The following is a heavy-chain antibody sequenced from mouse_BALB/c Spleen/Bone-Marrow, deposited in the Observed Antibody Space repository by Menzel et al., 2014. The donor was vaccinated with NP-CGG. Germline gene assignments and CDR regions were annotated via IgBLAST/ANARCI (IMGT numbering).Heavy chain of an antibody. Sequence: VQLQQSGSVLVRPGASVKLSCKASGYTFTSSRMHWAKQRPGQGLEWIGEIHPNSGNTNYNEKFKGKATLTVDTSSSTAYVDLRSLTSEDSAVYYCARHYRYAYYFDYWGQGTTLTVSS. J-gene: IGHJ2*01. D-gene: IGHD2-14*01. CDR3: ARHYRYAYYFDY. CDR1: GYTFTSSR. V-gene: IGHV1S130*01. CDR2: IHPNSGNT.